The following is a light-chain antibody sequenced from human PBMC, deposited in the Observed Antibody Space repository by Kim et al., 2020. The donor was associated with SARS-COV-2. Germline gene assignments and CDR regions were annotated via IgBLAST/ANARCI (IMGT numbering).Light chain of an antibody. Sequence: SSELTQDPAVSVALGQTVRITCQGDSLKTYYATWYQQKPGQAPIVVIYGKNNRPSGIPDRFSGSSSGNTASLTVTGAQAVDEADYYCNSRDNSGDHVVFGGGTQLTAL. J-gene: IGLJ2*01. V-gene: IGLV3-19*01. CDR2: GKN. CDR3: NSRDNSGDHVV. CDR1: SLKTYY.